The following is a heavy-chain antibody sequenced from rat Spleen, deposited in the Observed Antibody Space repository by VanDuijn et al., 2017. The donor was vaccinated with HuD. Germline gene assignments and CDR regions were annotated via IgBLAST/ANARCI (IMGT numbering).Heavy chain of an antibody. D-gene: IGHD1-1*01. CDR3: ARHDYSGDVDFEY. J-gene: IGHJ2*01. V-gene: IGHV2-72*01. CDR1: GFSLTSNG. CDR2: IWAGGST. Sequence: QVQLKESGPGLMQPSETLSLTCTVSGFSLTSNGVGWVRQPLGKGLVWMGTIWAGGSTNYNSGVQSRMSITRDTSKSQVFLKMNSLQTEDTGTYYCARHDYSGDVDFEYWGQGVRVTVSS.